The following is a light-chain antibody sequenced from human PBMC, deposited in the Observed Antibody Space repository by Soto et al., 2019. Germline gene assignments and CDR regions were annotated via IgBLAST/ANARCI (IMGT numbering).Light chain of an antibody. Sequence: QSVLTQPPSVSGAPGQRVTISCTGSSSNIRAGYDVHWYQQLPGTAPKLLIFGNGNRPSGVPDRFSGSKSDTSASLAITGLQAXDEADYYCQTYDSSLSGLFVFGTGTKV. CDR1: SSNIRAGYD. V-gene: IGLV1-40*01. CDR2: GNG. CDR3: QTYDSSLSGLFV. J-gene: IGLJ1*01.